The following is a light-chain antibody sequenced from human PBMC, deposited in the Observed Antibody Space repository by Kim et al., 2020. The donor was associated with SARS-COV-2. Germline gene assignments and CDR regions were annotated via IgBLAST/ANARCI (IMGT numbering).Light chain of an antibody. Sequence: QSVLTQPPSASGTPGQRVTMSCSGSSSNIGKNVVNWYQQLPGMAHKLLIYGNNQRPSGVPDRFSGSKSGTSGSLVISGLQSDDEADYFCAAWDDGVEGVVFGGGTQLTVL. V-gene: IGLV1-44*01. J-gene: IGLJ2*01. CDR1: SSNIGKNV. CDR2: GNN. CDR3: AAWDDGVEGVV.